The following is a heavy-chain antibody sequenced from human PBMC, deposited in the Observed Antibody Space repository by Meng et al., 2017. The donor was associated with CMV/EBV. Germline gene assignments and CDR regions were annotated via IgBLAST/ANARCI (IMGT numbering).Heavy chain of an antibody. CDR1: GGSFSGYY. V-gene: IGHV4-34*01. Sequence: SETLSLTCAVYGGSFSGYYWSWIRQPPGKGLEWIGEINHSGSTNYNPSLKSRVTISVDTSKNQFSLKLSSVTAADTAPSHCARHGTAAADAFDIWGQGPMVTVSS. D-gene: IGHD6-13*01. J-gene: IGHJ3*02. CDR3: ARHGTAAADAFDI. CDR2: INHSGST.